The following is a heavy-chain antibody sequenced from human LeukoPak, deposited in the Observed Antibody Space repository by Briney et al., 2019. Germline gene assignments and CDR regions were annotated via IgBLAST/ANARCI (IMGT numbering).Heavy chain of an antibody. CDR2: IYYSAST. CDR3: ARSGVVVAATPSYYYGMDV. J-gene: IGHJ6*02. D-gene: IGHD2-15*01. Sequence: SETLSLTSTVSGGSISSYYWSWIRQPPGKGLEWIGYIYYSASTNYNPSLKSRVTISVDTSKNQFSLKLSSVTAADTAVYYCARSGVVVAATPSYYYGMDVWGQGTTVTVSS. V-gene: IGHV4-59*01. CDR1: GGSISSYY.